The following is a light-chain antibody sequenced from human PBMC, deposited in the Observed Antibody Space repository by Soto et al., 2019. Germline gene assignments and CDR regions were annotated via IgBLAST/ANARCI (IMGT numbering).Light chain of an antibody. V-gene: IGKV3-11*01. CDR1: QRVSSY. J-gene: IGKJ2*01. Sequence: EIVLTQSPATLSLSPGERATLSCRASQRVSSYLAWYQQNPGQAPRLLIYDASNRATGIPARFSGSGSGTDFTLTISSLEPEDFAVYYCQQRSNWPPDTFGQGTKLEIK. CDR2: DAS. CDR3: QQRSNWPPDT.